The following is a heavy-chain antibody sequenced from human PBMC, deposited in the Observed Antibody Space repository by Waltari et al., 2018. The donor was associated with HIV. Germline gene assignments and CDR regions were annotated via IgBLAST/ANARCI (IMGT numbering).Heavy chain of an antibody. D-gene: IGHD3-16*01. V-gene: IGHV4-61*01. CDR1: GDSVAGGRFF. CDR2: VLDTKTL. CDR3: AREVPNYADKDGFQYAQRAFDL. J-gene: IGHJ3*01. Sequence: VQLHESGPGLVKPSETLSLTCTVSGDSVAGGRFFCSWVRQIPEGKLEWLGHVLDTKTLTYSPSLESRVSLSLDTSKNQFSLKLRSLSAADSATYFCAREVPNYADKDGFQYAQRAFDLWGQGTKVTVSP.